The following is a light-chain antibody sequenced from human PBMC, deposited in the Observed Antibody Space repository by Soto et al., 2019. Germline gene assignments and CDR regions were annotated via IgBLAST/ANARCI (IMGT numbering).Light chain of an antibody. CDR2: EFT. Sequence: QSALTQPASVSGSPGQSINISCTGTSSDVGDYDYVSWYQQHPGKAPKLILYEFTNRPSGVSNRFSGSKSGNAASLTISGLQAEDEADYYCNSYTTSGTLYVFGTGTKLTVL. CDR3: NSYTTSGTLYV. V-gene: IGLV2-14*01. J-gene: IGLJ1*01. CDR1: SSDVGDYDY.